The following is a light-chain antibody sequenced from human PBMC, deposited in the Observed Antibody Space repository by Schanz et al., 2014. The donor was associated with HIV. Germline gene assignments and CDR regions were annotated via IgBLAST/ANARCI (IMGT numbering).Light chain of an antibody. Sequence: SYELTQPSSVSVSPGQTARITCSGDVLAKKYARWFQQKPGQAPVMVIYKDTERPSEIPERFSGSSSGTTVTLTIRGAQVEDEADYYCYSAADDSLIFGGGTKLTVL. J-gene: IGLJ2*01. CDR3: YSAADDSLI. CDR2: KDT. V-gene: IGLV3-27*01. CDR1: VLAKKY.